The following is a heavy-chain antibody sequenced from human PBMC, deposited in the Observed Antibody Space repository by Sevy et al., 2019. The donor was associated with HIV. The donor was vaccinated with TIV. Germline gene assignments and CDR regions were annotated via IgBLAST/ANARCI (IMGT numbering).Heavy chain of an antibody. CDR3: ARPRANYVEDYFFYDVDA. Sequence: GGSLRLSCAASGFAFSNYYAMHWVRQAPGKGLEWVALISYDGSDKYYAASERGRFTIYRDNFKNTLFLQMNSLTTDDTAVYYCARPRANYVEDYFFYDVDAWGQGTTVTVSS. CDR1: GFAFSNYYA. CDR2: ISYDGSDK. V-gene: IGHV3-30-3*01. J-gene: IGHJ6*02. D-gene: IGHD4-17*01.